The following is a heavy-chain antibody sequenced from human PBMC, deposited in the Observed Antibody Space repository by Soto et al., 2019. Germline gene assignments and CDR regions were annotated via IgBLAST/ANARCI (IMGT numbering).Heavy chain of an antibody. CDR1: GFTFSSSA. V-gene: IGHV3-23*01. D-gene: IGHD5-12*01. J-gene: IGHJ4*02. CDR3: AKLGRWLQLHYFDY. Sequence: GGSLRLSCAASGFTFSSSAMSWVRQAPGKGLEWVSAISVSGGSTYYADSVKGRFTISRDNSRNTLILQMNSLRAEDTAVYYCAKLGRWLQLHYFDYWGQGTLVTVSS. CDR2: ISVSGGST.